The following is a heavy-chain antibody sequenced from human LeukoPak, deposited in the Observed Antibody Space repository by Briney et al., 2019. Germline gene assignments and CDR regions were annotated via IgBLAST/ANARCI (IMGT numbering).Heavy chain of an antibody. Sequence: GGSLRLSCAASGFTFSSYGMHWVRQAPGKGPEWVSAISVSGGNTYYVDSVKGRFTVSRDNSKNTLYLQMNSLRAEDTAVYYCAKDSMVRGVIIPSWGQGTLVTVSS. CDR1: GFTFSSYG. CDR3: AKDSMVRGVIIPS. D-gene: IGHD3-10*01. V-gene: IGHV3-23*01. J-gene: IGHJ5*02. CDR2: ISVSGGNT.